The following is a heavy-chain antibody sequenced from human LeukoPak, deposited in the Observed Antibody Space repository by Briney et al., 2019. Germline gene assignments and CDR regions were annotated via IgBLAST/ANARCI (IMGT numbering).Heavy chain of an antibody. J-gene: IGHJ4*02. CDR2: FDPEDGET. V-gene: IGHV1-24*01. D-gene: IGHD3-3*01. CDR1: GYTLTELS. CDR3: ATGLIFFLEWPTLDY. Sequence: ASVKVSCKVSGYTLTELSMHWVRQAPGKGLEWMVGFDPEDGETIYAQKFQGRVTMTEDTSTETAYMELSSLRSEDTAVYYCATGLIFFLEWPTLDYWGQGTLVTVSS.